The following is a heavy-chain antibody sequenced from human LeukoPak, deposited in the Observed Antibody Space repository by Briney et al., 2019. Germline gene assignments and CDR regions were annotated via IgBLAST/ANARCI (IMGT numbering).Heavy chain of an antibody. D-gene: IGHD5-18*01. CDR3: AKDPSGDSFGSYGMDV. CDR1: GFTFSSYD. J-gene: IGHJ6*02. V-gene: IGHV3-30*18. Sequence: GRSLRLSCAASGFTFSSYDMHWVRQAPGKGLEWVAVISYDGSNKYYAASVKGRFTISRDNSKNTLYLQMNSRRADDTAVYYCAKDPSGDSFGSYGMDVWGQGTTVTVSS. CDR2: ISYDGSNK.